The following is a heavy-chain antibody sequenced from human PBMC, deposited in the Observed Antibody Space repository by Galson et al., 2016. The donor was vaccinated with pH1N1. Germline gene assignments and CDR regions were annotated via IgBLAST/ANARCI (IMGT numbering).Heavy chain of an antibody. J-gene: IGHJ5*02. Sequence: PALVKPTQTLTLTCTFSGFSLSTSGVGVGWIRQPPGKALEWLALIYWNDDKRYSPSLKSRLTIPKDTSQNQVVLTMTNMDPVDPPTYYCAHSLYGDYVGWFDPWGQGTLVTVSS. CDR3: AHSLYGDYVGWFDP. CDR1: GFSLSTSGVG. D-gene: IGHD4-17*01. V-gene: IGHV2-5*01. CDR2: IYWNDDK.